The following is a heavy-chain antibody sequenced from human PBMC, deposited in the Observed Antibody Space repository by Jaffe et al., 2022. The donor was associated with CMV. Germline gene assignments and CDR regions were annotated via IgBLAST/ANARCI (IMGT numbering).Heavy chain of an antibody. CDR2: INHSGST. CDR1: GGSFSGYY. CDR3: ARIGKGSDFWSGTIYWYFDL. J-gene: IGHJ2*01. V-gene: IGHV4-34*01. Sequence: QVQLQQWGAGLLKPSETLSLTCAVYGGSFSGYYWSWIRQPPGKGLEWIGEINHSGSTNYNPSLKSRVTISVDTSKNQFSLKLSSVTAADTAVYYCARIGKGSDFWSGTIYWYFDLWGRGTLVTVSS. D-gene: IGHD3-3*01.